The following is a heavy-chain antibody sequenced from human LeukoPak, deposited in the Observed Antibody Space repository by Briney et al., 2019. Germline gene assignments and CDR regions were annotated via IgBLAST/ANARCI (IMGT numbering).Heavy chain of an antibody. J-gene: IGHJ4*02. CDR1: GFTFSRYW. CDR3: AREAW. CDR2: IKDDGSVK. V-gene: IGHV3-7*01. Sequence: PGESLRLSCVASGFTFSRYWVSWVRQARGKGLEWVASIKDDGSVKNYVDSVEGRFTISRDNAKNSLSLQMNSLRVEDTAVYYCAREAWWGQGTLVSVSP.